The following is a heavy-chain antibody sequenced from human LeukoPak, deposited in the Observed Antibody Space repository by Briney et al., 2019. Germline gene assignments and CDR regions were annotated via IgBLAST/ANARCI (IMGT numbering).Heavy chain of an antibody. D-gene: IGHD2-8*01. J-gene: IGHJ4*02. CDR1: GYIFTNYG. V-gene: IGHV1-18*01. Sequence: RASVKVSCKASGYIFTNYGVSWVRQAPGQGLEWMGWISAQHGQTEYAPDSQDRVTMTTDTYTNTAYMELRSLRSDDTAVYYCAGSLGYCTSNVCYLKYWGQGTLVTVSS. CDR3: AGSLGYCTSNVCYLKY. CDR2: ISAQHGQT.